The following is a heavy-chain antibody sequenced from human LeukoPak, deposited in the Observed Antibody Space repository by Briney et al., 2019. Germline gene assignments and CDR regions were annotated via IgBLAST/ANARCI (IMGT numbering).Heavy chain of an antibody. CDR3: ARCSRTEGLYFDY. CDR1: GFTFSSYG. J-gene: IGHJ4*02. V-gene: IGHV3-30*02. CDR2: IRYDGSNK. Sequence: GGSLRLSCAASGFTFSSYGMHWVRQAPGKGLEWVAFIRYDGSNKYYADSVKGRFTISRDNAKNSLYLQMNSLRAEDTAVYYCARCSRTEGLYFDYWGQGALVTVSS. D-gene: IGHD2-2*01.